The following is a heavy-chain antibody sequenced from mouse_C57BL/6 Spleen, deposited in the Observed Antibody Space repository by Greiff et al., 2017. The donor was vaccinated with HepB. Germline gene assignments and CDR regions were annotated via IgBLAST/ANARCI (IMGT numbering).Heavy chain of an antibody. D-gene: IGHD2-10*01. Sequence: VQLQQSGPELVKPGASVKISCKASGYAFSSSRMNWVKQRPGTGLEWIGRIYPGDGDTYYNGTFKGKATLTAVKSSSTAYMQLSSLPSEDSAVYFCARAGLLPGYVDYWGQGTTLTVSS. CDR3: ARAGLLPGYVDY. V-gene: IGHV1-82*01. CDR2: IYPGDGDT. CDR1: GYAFSSSR. J-gene: IGHJ2*01.